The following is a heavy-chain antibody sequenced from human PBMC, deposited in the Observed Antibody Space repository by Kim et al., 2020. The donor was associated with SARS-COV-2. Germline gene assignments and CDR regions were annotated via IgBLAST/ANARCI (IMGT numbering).Heavy chain of an antibody. CDR3: ARSGYYDSSGYSNWFDP. J-gene: IGHJ5*02. V-gene: IGHV1-18*01. CDR1: GYTFTSYG. CDR2: ISAYNGNT. Sequence: ASVKVSCMASGYTFTSYGISWVRQAPGQGLEWMGWISAYNGNTNYAQKLQGRVTMTTDTSTSTAYMELRSLRSDDTAVYYCARSGYYDSSGYSNWFDPWGQGTLVTVSS. D-gene: IGHD3-22*01.